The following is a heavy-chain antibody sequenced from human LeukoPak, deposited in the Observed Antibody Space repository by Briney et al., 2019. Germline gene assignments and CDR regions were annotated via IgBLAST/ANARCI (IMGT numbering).Heavy chain of an antibody. CDR3: ARAGAGVRGVIAIDY. V-gene: IGHV3-66*01. CDR2: IYSGGST. Sequence: QAGGSLRLSCAASGFTFSSYAMSWVRQAPGKGLEWVSVIYSGGSTYYADSVKGRFTISRDNSKNTLYLQMNSLRAEDTAVYYCARAGAGVRGVIAIDYWGQGTLVTVSS. J-gene: IGHJ4*02. D-gene: IGHD3-10*01. CDR1: GFTFSSYA.